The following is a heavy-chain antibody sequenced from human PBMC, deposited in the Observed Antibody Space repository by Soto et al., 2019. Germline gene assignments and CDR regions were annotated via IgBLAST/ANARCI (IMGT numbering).Heavy chain of an antibody. Sequence: EVQLVESGGGLVQPGGSLRLSCAASGFTFSIYWMHWVRQAPGKGLVWVSRMNMDGSRTSYADFAKGRFTISRDDDKSTVYLQMSNLRAEDTAVYYCVRGDGDRYDGHGYLGRHWGQGTLVTVSS. V-gene: IGHV3-74*01. CDR2: MNMDGSRT. D-gene: IGHD2-21*01. J-gene: IGHJ4*02. CDR1: GFTFSIYW. CDR3: VRGDGDRYDGHGYLGRH.